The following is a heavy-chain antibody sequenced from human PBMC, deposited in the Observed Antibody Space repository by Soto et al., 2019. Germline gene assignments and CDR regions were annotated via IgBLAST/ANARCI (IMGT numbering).Heavy chain of an antibody. CDR1: GFTLSSYN. CDR2: ISGVNSDV. J-gene: IGHJ4*02. Sequence: EVQLMESGGGLVQPGGSLRLSCAASGFTLSSYNMKWVRQAPGKGLEWVSFISGVNSDVFYADSVKGRFTISRDNAKNALYLQMNSLRDEDTAVYYCTRDRPPHNTGWPIFEYWGQGTLVTVSS. CDR3: TRDRPPHNTGWPIFEY. V-gene: IGHV3-48*02. D-gene: IGHD6-19*01.